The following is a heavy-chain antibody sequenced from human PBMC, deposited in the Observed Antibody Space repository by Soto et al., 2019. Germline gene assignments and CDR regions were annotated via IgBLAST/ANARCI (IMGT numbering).Heavy chain of an antibody. D-gene: IGHD6-25*01. V-gene: IGHV3-21*01. CDR3: AREVPLSPPVGSGPDDY. CDR2: ISSSSSYI. Sequence: PGGSLRLSCAASGFTFSSYSMNWVRQAPGKGLEWVSSISSSSSYIYYADSVKGRFTISRDNAKNSLYLQMNSLRAEDTAVYYCAREVPLSPPVGSGPDDYWGQGTLVTVSS. CDR1: GFTFSSYS. J-gene: IGHJ4*02.